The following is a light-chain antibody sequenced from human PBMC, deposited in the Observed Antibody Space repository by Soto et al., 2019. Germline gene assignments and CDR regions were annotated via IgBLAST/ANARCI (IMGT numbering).Light chain of an antibody. CDR1: SSNIGNNY. V-gene: IGLV1-51*01. CDR2: DIN. J-gene: IGLJ2*01. Sequence: QSVLTQPPSVSAAPGQQVTISCSGSSSNIGNNYVSWYQQLPGTAPKLLIYDINKRPSGIPDRFSGSKSGTSATLGIAGLQTGDETDYYCATWDNSLSAVVFGGGTKVTVL. CDR3: ATWDNSLSAVV.